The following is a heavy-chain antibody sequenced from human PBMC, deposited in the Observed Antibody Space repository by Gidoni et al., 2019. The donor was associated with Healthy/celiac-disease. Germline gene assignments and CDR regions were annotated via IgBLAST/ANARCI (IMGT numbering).Heavy chain of an antibody. J-gene: IGHJ5*02. CDR3: ARRGIAVAERWFDP. V-gene: IGHV4-39*01. Sequence: GWIRQPPGKGLEWIGSIYYSGSTYYNPSLKSRVTISVDTSKNQFPLKLSSVTAADTAVYYCARRGIAVAERWFDPWGQGTLVTVSS. CDR2: IYYSGST. D-gene: IGHD6-19*01.